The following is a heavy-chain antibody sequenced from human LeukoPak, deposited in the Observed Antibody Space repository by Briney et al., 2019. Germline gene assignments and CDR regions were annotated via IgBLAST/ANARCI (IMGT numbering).Heavy chain of an antibody. CDR2: ISYDGSNK. V-gene: IGHV3-30*18. D-gene: IGHD3-22*01. J-gene: IGHJ4*02. CDR3: AKMFWTYYYDSTTTRRSPNHFGFDY. Sequence: GGSLRLSCAASGFTFSSYGMHWVRQAPGEGLEWVAVISYDGSNKYYADSVKGRFTISRDNSKNTLYLQMNSLRAEDTAVYYCAKMFWTYYYDSTTTRRSPNHFGFDYWGQGTLVTVSS. CDR1: GFTFSSYG.